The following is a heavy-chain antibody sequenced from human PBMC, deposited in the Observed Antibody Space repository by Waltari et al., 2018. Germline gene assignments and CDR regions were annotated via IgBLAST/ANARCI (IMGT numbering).Heavy chain of an antibody. CDR3: AGVTMVQGVVYYYYYGMDV. CDR1: GYTFTSYY. V-gene: IGHV1-46*03. J-gene: IGHJ6*02. D-gene: IGHD3-10*01. CDR2: INPSGGST. Sequence: QVQLVQSGAEVKKPGASVKVSCKASGYTFTSYYMHWVRQAPGQGLEWMGIINPSGGSTSYAQKCQGRVTRTRDTSTSTVYMDLGSLRSEDTAVYYCAGVTMVQGVVYYYYYGMDVWGQGTTVTVSS.